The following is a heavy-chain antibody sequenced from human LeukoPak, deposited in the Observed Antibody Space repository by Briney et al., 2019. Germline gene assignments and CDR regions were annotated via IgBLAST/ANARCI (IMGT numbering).Heavy chain of an antibody. D-gene: IGHD3-9*01. J-gene: IGHJ4*02. CDR1: GYTFTGYY. CDR3: ARGWGYYDILTGYYREYYFDY. V-gene: IGHV1-2*02. CDR2: INPNSGGT. Sequence: ASVKVSCKASGYTFTGYYMHWVRQAPGQGLEWMGWINPNSGGTNYAQKFQGRVTMTRDTPISTAYMELSRLRSDDTAVYYCARGWGYYDILTGYYREYYFDYWGQGTLVTVSS.